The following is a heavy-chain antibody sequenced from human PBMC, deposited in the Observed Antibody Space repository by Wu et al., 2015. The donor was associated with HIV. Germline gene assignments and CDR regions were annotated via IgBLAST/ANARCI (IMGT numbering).Heavy chain of an antibody. J-gene: IGHJ3*02. CDR2: INPNSGGT. Sequence: QVQLVQSGAEVKKPGASVKVSCEASGYTFTGYYMHWVRQAPGQGLEWMGWINPNSGGTNYAQKFQGRVTMTRDTSISTAYMELSRLRSDDTAVYYCARVDDLSSSWSSPPDAFDIWGQGTMVTVSS. D-gene: IGHD6-13*01. CDR3: ARVDDLSSSWSSPPDAFDI. CDR1: GYTFTGYY. V-gene: IGHV1-2*02.